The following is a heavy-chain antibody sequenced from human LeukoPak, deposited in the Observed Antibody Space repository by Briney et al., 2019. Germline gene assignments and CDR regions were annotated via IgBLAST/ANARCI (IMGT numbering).Heavy chain of an antibody. CDR2: MKQDGSEK. CDR3: ARAMDSSSSRYQAFEY. V-gene: IGHV3-7*01. Sequence: GGSLRLSCAASGFTFSSYWMSWVRQAPGKGLEWVANMKQDGSEKYSADSVKGRFTISRDSAKDSLYLQMNNLRAEDTAVYYCARAMDSSSSRYQAFEYWGQGTPVTVSS. J-gene: IGHJ4*02. CDR1: GFTFSSYW. D-gene: IGHD2-2*01.